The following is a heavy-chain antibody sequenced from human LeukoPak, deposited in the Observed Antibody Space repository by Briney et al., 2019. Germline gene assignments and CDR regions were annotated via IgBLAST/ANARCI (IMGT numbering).Heavy chain of an antibody. D-gene: IGHD3-9*01. CDR2: IYPGDSDT. Sequence: GESLKISCKGSGYSFTSYWIGWVRPMPGKGPAWMGIIYPGDSDTRYSPSFQGQVTISADKSISTAYLQWSSLKASDTAMYYCARHDILTGYYLDYWGQGTLVTVSS. CDR3: ARHDILTGYYLDY. J-gene: IGHJ4*02. CDR1: GYSFTSYW. V-gene: IGHV5-51*01.